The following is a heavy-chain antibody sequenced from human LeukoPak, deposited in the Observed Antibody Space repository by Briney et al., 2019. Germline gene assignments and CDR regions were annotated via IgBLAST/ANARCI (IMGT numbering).Heavy chain of an antibody. CDR3: ARALGYNTPFDY. Sequence: GGSLRLSCAASGFTFSSYWMSWVRQAPGQGLEWVANIKQDGSEKYYVDSVKGRFTISSDNAKNSLYLQMNSLRAEDTAVYYWARALGYNTPFDYGGKGTRVTVSS. CDR1: GFTFSSYW. J-gene: IGHJ4*02. V-gene: IGHV3-7*01. D-gene: IGHD5-24*01. CDR2: IKQDGSEK.